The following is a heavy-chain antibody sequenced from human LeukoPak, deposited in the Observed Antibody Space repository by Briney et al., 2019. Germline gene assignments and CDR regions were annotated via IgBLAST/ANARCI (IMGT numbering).Heavy chain of an antibody. D-gene: IGHD3-10*01. J-gene: IGHJ4*02. V-gene: IGHV1-46*01. CDR2: ISPSGGST. CDR1: GYTFTSNY. CDR3: ARDVPGGADY. Sequence: ASVKVSCKAFGYTFTSNYMHWVRQAPGQGPEWMGVISPSGGSTTYAQKFQGRVTLTRDMSTSTDYLELSSLRSEDTAVYYCARDVPGGADYWGQGTLVTVSS.